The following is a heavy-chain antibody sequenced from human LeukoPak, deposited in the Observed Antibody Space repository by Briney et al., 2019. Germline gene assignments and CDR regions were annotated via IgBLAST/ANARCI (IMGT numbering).Heavy chain of an antibody. D-gene: IGHD2-15*01. J-gene: IGHJ4*02. CDR3: ARGVCSGGSCYSEGYYFDY. V-gene: IGHV3-43D*04. CDR1: GFTFDDYA. Sequence: GGSLRLSXAASGFTFDDYAMHWVRQAPGKGLEWVSLISWDGGSTYYADSVKGRFTISRDNSKNSLYLQMNSLRAEDTALYYCARGVCSGGSCYSEGYYFDYWGQGTLVTVSS. CDR2: ISWDGGST.